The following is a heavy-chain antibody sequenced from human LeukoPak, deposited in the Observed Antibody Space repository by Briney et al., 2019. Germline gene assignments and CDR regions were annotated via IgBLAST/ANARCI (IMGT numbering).Heavy chain of an antibody. J-gene: IGHJ3*02. CDR1: GYTFTSYA. D-gene: IGHD6-13*01. V-gene: IGHV1-3*01. CDR2: INAGNGNT. CDR3: ARVIAAAGNDDAFDI. Sequence: ASVKVSCKASGYTFTSYAMHWVRQAPGQRLEWMGWINAGNGNTKYSQKFQGRVTITRDTSASTAYMELSSLRSEDTAVYYCARVIAAAGNDDAFDIWGQGTMVTVSS.